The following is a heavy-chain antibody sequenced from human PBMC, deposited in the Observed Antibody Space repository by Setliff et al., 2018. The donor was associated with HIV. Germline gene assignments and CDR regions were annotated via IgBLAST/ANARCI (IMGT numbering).Heavy chain of an antibody. D-gene: IGHD3-22*01. CDR3: ARTRYYYDSSDRYWVIDS. V-gene: IGHV4-59*01. CDR1: GVSINTYY. CDR2: IYNGGNT. J-gene: IGHJ5*01. Sequence: SETLSLTCSVSGVSINTYYWSWIRQPPGKGLEWFGYIYNGGNTNYNPSLESRVSMSLDTSKNQCSLKMTSVTAAYTAAYFCARTRYYYDSSDRYWVIDSWGPGTLVTVSS.